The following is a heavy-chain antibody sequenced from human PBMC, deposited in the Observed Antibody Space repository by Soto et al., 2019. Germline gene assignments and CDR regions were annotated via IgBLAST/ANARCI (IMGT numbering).Heavy chain of an antibody. D-gene: IGHD3-10*01. CDR2: ISGSGSIT. CDR3: ARADYYGSGSYPYYYYGMDV. J-gene: IGHJ6*02. Sequence: GGSLRLSCAASGFTFSNYAMTWVRQAPGKGLEWVSAISGSGSITYFADSVKGRFTISRDNSKNTLYLQMNSLRAEDTAVYYCARADYYGSGSYPYYYYGMDVWGQGTTVTVSS. CDR1: GFTFSNYA. V-gene: IGHV3-23*01.